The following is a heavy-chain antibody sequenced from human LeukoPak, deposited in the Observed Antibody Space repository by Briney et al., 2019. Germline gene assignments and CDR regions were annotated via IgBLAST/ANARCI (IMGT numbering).Heavy chain of an antibody. Sequence: SETLSLTCTVSGGSISSYYWSWLRQPAGKGREWIGRIYTSGSTNYNPSLKSRVTMSVDTSKNQFSLKLSSVTAADTAVYYCARDGVRSGYYYYGMDVWGQGTTVTVSS. D-gene: IGHD3-16*01. CDR2: IYTSGST. CDR1: GGSISSYY. J-gene: IGHJ6*02. CDR3: ARDGVRSGYYYYGMDV. V-gene: IGHV4-4*07.